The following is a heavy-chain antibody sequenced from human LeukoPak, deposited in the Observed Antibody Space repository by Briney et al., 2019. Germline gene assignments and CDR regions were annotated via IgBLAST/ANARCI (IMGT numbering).Heavy chain of an antibody. CDR1: GGTFNSHV. Sequence: SVKVSCKASGGTFNSHVISWLRQAPGQGLEWMGGIIPVFGTASYAEKFQGRVTITTDESTTTAYMEMSSLTSEDTAVYYCARGYSYGSESYWHTKWFDPWGQGTLVAVSS. CDR2: IIPVFGTA. CDR3: ARGYSYGSESYWHTKWFDP. D-gene: IGHD3-10*01. V-gene: IGHV1-69*05. J-gene: IGHJ5*02.